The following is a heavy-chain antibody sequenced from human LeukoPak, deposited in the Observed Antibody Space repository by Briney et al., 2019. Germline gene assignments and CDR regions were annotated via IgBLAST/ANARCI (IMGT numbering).Heavy chain of an antibody. J-gene: IGHJ4*02. Sequence: GGSLRLSCAASGFTFSTYTMNWVRQAPGKGLEWVSYISSSGSTIYYADSVKGRFTISRDNAKNSLYLQMNSLRAEDTAVYYRARDSGSYAYFDYWGQGTLVTVSS. CDR1: GFTFSTYT. V-gene: IGHV3-48*04. CDR3: ARDSGSYAYFDY. CDR2: ISSSGSTI. D-gene: IGHD1-26*01.